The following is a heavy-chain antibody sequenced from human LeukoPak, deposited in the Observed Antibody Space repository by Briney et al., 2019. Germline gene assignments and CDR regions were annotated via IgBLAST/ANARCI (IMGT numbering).Heavy chain of an antibody. D-gene: IGHD1-26*01. CDR1: GYPISSGYY. V-gene: IGHV4-38-2*02. Sequence: SETLSLTCTVSGYPISSGYYWAWIRQPPGKGLEWIGSIFHSGSTHHNPSLRSRITLSVDTSTNQVSLKLSSVTAADTARYYCARTLVGATKFTPWGQRTLVTVSS. J-gene: IGHJ5*02. CDR3: ARTLVGATKFTP. CDR2: IFHSGST.